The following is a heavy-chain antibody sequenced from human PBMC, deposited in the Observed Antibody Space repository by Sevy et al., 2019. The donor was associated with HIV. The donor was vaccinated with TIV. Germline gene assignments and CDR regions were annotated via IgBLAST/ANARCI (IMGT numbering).Heavy chain of an antibody. Sequence: GGSLRLSCAASGFTFSSYAMSWVRQAPGKGLQWVSSISGSGGSTNYADSVKGRFTISRDNSKNTLYLQMNSLRAEDTAVYYCARVLHFDAFDIWGQWTMVTVSS. CDR2: ISGSGGST. CDR3: ARVLHFDAFDI. J-gene: IGHJ3*02. CDR1: GFTFSSYA. D-gene: IGHD4-4*01. V-gene: IGHV3-23*01.